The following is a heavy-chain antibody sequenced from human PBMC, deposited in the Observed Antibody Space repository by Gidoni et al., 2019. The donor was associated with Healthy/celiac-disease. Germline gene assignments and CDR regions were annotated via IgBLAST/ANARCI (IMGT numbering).Heavy chain of an antibody. J-gene: IGHJ6*02. CDR2: IIRIISTA. D-gene: IGHD3-10*01. CDR1: GGTFSSYA. Sequence: QVQLVQSGAVVKKPGSSAKVSCKASGGTFSSYASSWVRQAPGQGLAGRGGIIRIISTANYAQKFQGRVTITTDESTSTAYMGLRSLRAADAAVYEWAVVRGKPTYYYGMDVWGQGTTVTVSS. V-gene: IGHV1-69*01. CDR3: AVVRGKPTYYYGMDV.